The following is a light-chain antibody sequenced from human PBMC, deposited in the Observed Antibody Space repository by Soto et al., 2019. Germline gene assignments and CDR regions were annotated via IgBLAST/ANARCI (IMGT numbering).Light chain of an antibody. V-gene: IGLV2-14*01. J-gene: IGLJ2*01. CDR3: SSYTSSSTLEVV. CDR1: SNDIGGYNY. Sequence: QSVLTQPASVSGSPGQSITISCTGTSNDIGGYNYVSWYQQHPGKAPKLMIYDVSNRPSGVSNRFSGSKSGNTASLTISGLQAEDEADYYCSSYTSSSTLEVVFGGGTKVTVL. CDR2: DVS.